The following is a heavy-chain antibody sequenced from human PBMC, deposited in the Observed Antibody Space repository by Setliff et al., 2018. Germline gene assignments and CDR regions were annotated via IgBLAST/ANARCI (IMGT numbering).Heavy chain of an antibody. J-gene: IGHJ6*03. CDR2: IKRKTDGETT. D-gene: IGHD3-16*01. V-gene: IGHV3-15*01. Sequence: LSLTCAASGFTFSNAWMSWVRQAPGKGLEWVGQIKRKTDGETTDYAAPMKGRFTISREDSEDTLYLQMNSLKTEDTAVYFCARVFCRRSCLVESYMDVWGTGTTVTVSS. CDR1: GFTFSNAW. CDR3: ARVFCRRSCLVESYMDV.